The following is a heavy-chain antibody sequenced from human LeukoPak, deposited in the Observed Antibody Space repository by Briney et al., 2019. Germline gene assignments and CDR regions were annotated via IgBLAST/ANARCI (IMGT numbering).Heavy chain of an antibody. D-gene: IGHD3-10*01. CDR2: IYPGDSDT. CDR3: ARLGRGWEVRGVIGYFDY. V-gene: IGHV5-51*01. J-gene: IGHJ4*02. Sequence: GESLKISCKGSGYSFTSYWIGWVRQMPGKGLEWMGIIYPGDSDTRYSPSFQGQVTISADKSISTAYLQWSSLKASDTAMYYCARLGRGWEVRGVIGYFDYWGQGTLVTVSS. CDR1: GYSFTSYW.